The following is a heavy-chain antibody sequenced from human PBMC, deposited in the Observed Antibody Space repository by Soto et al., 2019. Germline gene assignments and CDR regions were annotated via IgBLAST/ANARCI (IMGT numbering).Heavy chain of an antibody. J-gene: IGHJ4*02. D-gene: IGHD6-13*01. Sequence: EVQLVESGGGLVQPGGSLRLSCAASGFTFRSYWMHWVRQAPGKGLVWVSRISPDGSIINYADSVKGRFTISRDNAKNTLFLQMNSLRAEDTAVYYCTREVATVPDYWGQGTLVTVSS. CDR1: GFTFRSYW. V-gene: IGHV3-74*01. CDR3: TREVATVPDY. CDR2: ISPDGSII.